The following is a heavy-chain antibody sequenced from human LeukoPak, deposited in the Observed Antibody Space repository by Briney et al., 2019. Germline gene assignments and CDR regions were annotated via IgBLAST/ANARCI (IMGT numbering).Heavy chain of an antibody. CDR2: IRYDGRNK. J-gene: IGHJ4*02. D-gene: IGHD4-17*01. V-gene: IGHV3-30*02. CDR3: AKEIWPTVTTPGHAHFDY. Sequence: GGSLRLSCAASGFTFSTYGMHWVRQAPGKGLEWVAFIRYDGRNKYYADSVKGRFTISRDNSKNTLCLQMNSLRAEDTAVYYCAKEIWPTVTTPGHAHFDYWGQGTLVTVSS. CDR1: GFTFSTYG.